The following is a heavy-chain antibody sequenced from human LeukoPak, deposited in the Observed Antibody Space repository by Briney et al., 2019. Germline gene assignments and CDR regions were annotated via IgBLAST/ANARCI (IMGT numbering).Heavy chain of an antibody. CDR3: ARDPPMTTDFALDV. CDR2: IYTTGRT. J-gene: IGHJ6*02. V-gene: IGHV3-66*01. Sequence: GGSLRLSCAASGFTVSSNYISSVRQAPGKGLGWVSFIYTTGRTYYADSVKGRFTISRDDSKNTVFLQMNSLRAEDPAVYYCARDPPMTTDFALDVWGQGTTVTVSS. CDR1: GFTVSSNY. D-gene: IGHD4-11*01.